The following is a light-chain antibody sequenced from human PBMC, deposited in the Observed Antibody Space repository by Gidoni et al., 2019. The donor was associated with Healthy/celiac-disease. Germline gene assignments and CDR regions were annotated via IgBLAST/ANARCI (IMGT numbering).Light chain of an antibody. J-gene: IGKJ1*01. CDR1: QSFSSW. CDR2: KAS. V-gene: IGKV1-5*03. CDR3: QQYKT. Sequence: DIQMTQSPSTLSASVGDRVIITCRASQSFSSWLAWYQQKPGKAPKLLIYKASSLESGVPSRFSGSGSGTEFTLTISSLQPDDFATYYCQQYKTFGQXTKVEIK.